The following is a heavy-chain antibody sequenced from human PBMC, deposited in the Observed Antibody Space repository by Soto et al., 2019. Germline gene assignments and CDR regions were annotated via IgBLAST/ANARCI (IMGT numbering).Heavy chain of an antibody. CDR3: ARDFRSSCTGSSCIYFDY. D-gene: IGHD2-15*01. Sequence: GASVKVSCKASGGTFSSYAVSWVRQAPGQGLEWMGGIIPIFGTANYAQTLQGRVTLTTDTSTGTAYMDLTSLRPDDTAVYYCARDFRSSCTGSSCIYFDYWGQGTQVTVSS. CDR1: GGTFSSYA. CDR2: IIPIFGTA. J-gene: IGHJ4*02. V-gene: IGHV1-69*05.